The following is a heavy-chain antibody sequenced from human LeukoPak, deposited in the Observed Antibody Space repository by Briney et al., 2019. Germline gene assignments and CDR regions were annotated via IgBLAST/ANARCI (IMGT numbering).Heavy chain of an antibody. CDR2: IYTSGST. CDR3: ARDWRQYYYDSSGRYNWFDP. CDR1: GGSISSYY. V-gene: IGHV4-4*07. Sequence: SETLSLTCTVSGGSISSYYWSWIRQPAGKGLEWIGRIYTSGSTNYNPSLKSRVTMSVDTSKNQFSLKLSSVTAADTAVYYCARDWRQYYYDSSGRYNWFDPWGQGTLVTVSS. J-gene: IGHJ5*02. D-gene: IGHD3-22*01.